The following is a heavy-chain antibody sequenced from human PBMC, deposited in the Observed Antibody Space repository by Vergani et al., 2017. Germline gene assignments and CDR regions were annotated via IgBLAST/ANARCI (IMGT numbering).Heavy chain of an antibody. D-gene: IGHD1-26*01. Sequence: EVQLLESGGGLVQPGGSLRLSCAASGFTFSSYAMSWVRQAPGKGLEWVSAISGSGGSTYYADSVKGRFTISRDNSKNTLYLQMNSLRAEATAVYYCAKYPTLYSGSPSVFDYWGQGTLVTVSS. CDR2: ISGSGGST. J-gene: IGHJ4*02. CDR1: GFTFSSYA. CDR3: AKYPTLYSGSPSVFDY. V-gene: IGHV3-23*01.